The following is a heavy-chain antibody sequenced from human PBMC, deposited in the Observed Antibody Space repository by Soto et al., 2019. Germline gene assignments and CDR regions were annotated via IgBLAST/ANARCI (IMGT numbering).Heavy chain of an antibody. Sequence: GSLRLSCAASGFTFSSYAMHWVRQAPGKGLEWVAVIAYDGRNKYYADSVKGRFTISRDNSKNTLYLQMNSLRIEDTAVYYCARELERVFDYWGQGTLVTVSS. J-gene: IGHJ4*02. CDR2: IAYDGRNK. D-gene: IGHD1-1*01. CDR1: GFTFSSYA. V-gene: IGHV3-30*04. CDR3: ARELERVFDY.